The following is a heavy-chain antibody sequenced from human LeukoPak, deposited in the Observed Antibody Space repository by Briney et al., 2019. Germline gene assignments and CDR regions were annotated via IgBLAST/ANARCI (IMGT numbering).Heavy chain of an antibody. Sequence: SVKVSCKASGYTFTGYYMHWVRQAPGQGLEWMGGIIPIFGTANYAQKFQGRVTITTDESTSTAYMELSSLRSEDTAVYYCATNEQQPEGYWGQGTLVTVSS. D-gene: IGHD6-13*01. CDR3: ATNEQQPEGY. V-gene: IGHV1-69*05. CDR1: GYTFTGYY. CDR2: IIPIFGTA. J-gene: IGHJ4*02.